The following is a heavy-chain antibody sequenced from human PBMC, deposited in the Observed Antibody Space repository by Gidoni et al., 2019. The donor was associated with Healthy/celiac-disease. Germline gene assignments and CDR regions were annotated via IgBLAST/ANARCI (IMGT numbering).Heavy chain of an antibody. Sequence: QVQLVQSGAEVKKPGSSVKVSCTASGGTFSSYAISWVRQAPGQGLEWMGRIIPILGIADYAQKFQGRVTITADKSTSTAYMELSSLRSEDTAVYYCASEGYSSSSGDAFDIWGQGTMVTVSS. D-gene: IGHD6-6*01. V-gene: IGHV1-69*04. J-gene: IGHJ3*02. CDR1: GGTFSSYA. CDR3: ASEGYSSSSGDAFDI. CDR2: IIPILGIA.